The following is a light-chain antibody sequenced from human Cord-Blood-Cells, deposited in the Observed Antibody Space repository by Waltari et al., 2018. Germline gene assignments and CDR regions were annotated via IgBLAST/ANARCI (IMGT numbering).Light chain of an antibody. CDR1: QNISSH. Sequence: DVPMTQSTSYLSASVVDKVLITCRASQNISSHLNWYQQKPGKAPKLLIYAASSLQSGVPSRFRGSGSGTEFTVTISSLQPEDFATYYCQQNYSTPRTFGQGTKVEIK. J-gene: IGKJ1*01. CDR3: QQNYSTPRT. CDR2: AAS. V-gene: IGKV1-39*01.